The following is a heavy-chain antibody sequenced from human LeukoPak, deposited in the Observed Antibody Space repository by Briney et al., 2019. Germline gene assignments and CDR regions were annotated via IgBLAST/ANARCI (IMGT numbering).Heavy chain of an antibody. CDR3: ARDPSSYYYDSSGYPFDY. CDR2: INPNSGGT. Sequence: ASVKVSCKASGYTFTGYYMHWVRQAPGQGLEWMGWINPNSGGTNYAQKFQGRVTMTRDTSISTAYMELSRLRSDDTAVYYCARDPSSYYYDSSGYPFDYWGQGTLVTVSS. CDR1: GYTFTGYY. J-gene: IGHJ4*02. D-gene: IGHD3-22*01. V-gene: IGHV1-2*02.